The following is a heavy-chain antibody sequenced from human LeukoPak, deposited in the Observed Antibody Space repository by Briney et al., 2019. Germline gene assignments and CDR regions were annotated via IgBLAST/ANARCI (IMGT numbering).Heavy chain of an antibody. CDR2: ITSSSSYT. V-gene: IGHV3-11*03. J-gene: IGHJ5*02. CDR1: GFPFSDYY. CDR3: FQAEDGIRDFDWYNWFDP. D-gene: IGHD3-9*01. Sequence: GGSLRLPCTASGFPFSDYYMSWIPKAPEKALEGVSYITSSSSYTNDADSVKGRFSISRDNAKTSLYLQMNSLRAEDTAVYFFFQAEDGIRDFDWYNWFDPWGQGTLVTVSS.